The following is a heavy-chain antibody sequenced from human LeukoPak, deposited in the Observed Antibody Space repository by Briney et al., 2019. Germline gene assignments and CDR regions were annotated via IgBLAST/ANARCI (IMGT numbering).Heavy chain of an antibody. CDR1: GFTFSSYG. V-gene: IGHV3-30*02. CDR2: IRYDGSNK. J-gene: IGHJ5*02. CDR3: AKAPTTVTDIVPPFDP. Sequence: GGSLRLSCAASGFTFSSYGMHWVRQAPGKGLEWVAFIRYDGSNKYYADSVKGRFTISRDNSKNTLYLQMNSLRAEDTAVYYCAKAPTTVTDIVPPFDPWGQETLVTVSS. D-gene: IGHD4-17*01.